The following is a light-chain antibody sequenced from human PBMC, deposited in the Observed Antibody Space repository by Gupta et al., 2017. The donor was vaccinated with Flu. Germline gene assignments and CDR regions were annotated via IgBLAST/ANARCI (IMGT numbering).Light chain of an antibody. CDR1: STDIGRYNY. J-gene: IGLJ2*01. V-gene: IGLV2-14*01. CDR3: SSYTNSSTRL. CDR2: EAR. Sequence: QSPLTQPASVSGSPGQSITISCTATSTDIGRYNYVSWYQQHPGKAPKLIIYEARSRPSGISNRFSGSKSGNTASLTISGLQAEDEADYYCSSYTNSSTRLFGGGTKLTVL.